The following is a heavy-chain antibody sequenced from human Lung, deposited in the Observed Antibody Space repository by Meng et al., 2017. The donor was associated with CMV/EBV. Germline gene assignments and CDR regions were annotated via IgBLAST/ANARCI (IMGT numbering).Heavy chain of an antibody. D-gene: IGHD1-26*01. J-gene: IGHJ4*02. Sequence: LXCTVSDVSISNGTFFWGWIRQPPGKGLEWIGSFFHSGDTYSNPSLRSRVAISVDTSKNQFSLRLSSVTATDTAVYYCARHLRGYSWPKSDWGQGTXVTVSS. V-gene: IGHV4-39*01. CDR1: DVSISNGTFF. CDR3: ARHLRGYSWPKSD. CDR2: FFHSGDT.